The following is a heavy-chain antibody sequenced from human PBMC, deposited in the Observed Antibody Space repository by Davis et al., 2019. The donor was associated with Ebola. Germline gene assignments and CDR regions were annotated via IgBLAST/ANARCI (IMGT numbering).Heavy chain of an antibody. CDR3: ARERGYDFWSGSASDY. D-gene: IGHD3-3*01. Sequence: AASVKVSCKASGYTFTSYYMHWVRQAPGQGLEWMGIINPSVGSTSYAQKFQGRVTMTRDTSTSTVYMELSSLRSEDTAVYYCARERGYDFWSGSASDYWGQGTLVTVSS. CDR1: GYTFTSYY. CDR2: INPSVGST. V-gene: IGHV1-46*01. J-gene: IGHJ4*02.